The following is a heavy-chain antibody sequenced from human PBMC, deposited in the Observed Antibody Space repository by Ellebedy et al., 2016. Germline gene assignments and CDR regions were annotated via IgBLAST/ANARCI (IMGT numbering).Heavy chain of an antibody. V-gene: IGHV3-30-3*01. Sequence: GGSLRLSXAVSGFTFSTYAMHWVRQAPGKGLDWVAVISYDGSTKHYADSLKGRFTISRDNSKNTLYLQMNSLRADDTAVYYCATASSTTTVTHFDYWGQGTLVTVSS. CDR1: GFTFSTYA. D-gene: IGHD4-17*01. CDR2: ISYDGSTK. CDR3: ATASSTTTVTHFDY. J-gene: IGHJ4*02.